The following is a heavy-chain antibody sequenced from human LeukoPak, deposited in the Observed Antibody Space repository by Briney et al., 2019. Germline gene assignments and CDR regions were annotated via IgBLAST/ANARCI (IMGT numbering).Heavy chain of an antibody. Sequence: GGSLRLSCAASGFTFSSYAMHGVRQAPGKGLEGVAVISYDGSNKYYADSVKGRFTISRDNSKNTLYLQMNSLRAEDTAVYYCAREIVVVPALRRNNNFDYWGQGTLVTVSS. D-gene: IGHD2-2*01. V-gene: IGHV3-30*04. CDR3: AREIVVVPALRRNNNFDY. CDR1: GFTFSSYA. CDR2: ISYDGSNK. J-gene: IGHJ4*02.